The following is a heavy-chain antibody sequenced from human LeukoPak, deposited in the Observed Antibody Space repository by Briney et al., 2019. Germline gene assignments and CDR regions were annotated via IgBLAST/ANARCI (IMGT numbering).Heavy chain of an antibody. D-gene: IGHD3-9*01. J-gene: IGHJ4*02. Sequence: ASVKVSCKASGYTFTRYYIHWVRQAPGQGLEWMGWINPNNGDTNYVQKFQGRVTMTRDTSISTAYMELTRLRSDDTAVYYCAREGGYDILTGYQDYWGQGTLVTVSS. CDR1: GYTFTRYY. CDR3: AREGGYDILTGYQDY. V-gene: IGHV1-2*02. CDR2: INPNNGDT.